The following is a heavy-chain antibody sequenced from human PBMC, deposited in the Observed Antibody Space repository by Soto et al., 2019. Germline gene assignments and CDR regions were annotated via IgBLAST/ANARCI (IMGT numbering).Heavy chain of an antibody. V-gene: IGHV3-23*01. CDR1: GFTFSSYA. J-gene: IGHJ4*02. CDR3: VLWPPYYFDY. CDR2: ISGSGGST. Sequence: EVQLLESGGGLVQPGGSLRLSCAASGFTFSSYAMSWVRQAPGKGLEWVSAISGSGGSTYYADSVKGRFTISRDKSKNTLYPQMNSLRAKDTAVYYCVLWPPYYFDYWGQGTLVTVSS. D-gene: IGHD3-10*01.